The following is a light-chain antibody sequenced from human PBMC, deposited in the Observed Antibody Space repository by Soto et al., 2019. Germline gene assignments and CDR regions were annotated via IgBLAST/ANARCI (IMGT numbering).Light chain of an antibody. Sequence: QPVLAEPPSTVAAPGQKVTITFSGNSPKIGNNYVSWYQELPGTAPKLLIYDNNNRPSGIPDRFSGSKSGTSATLGITGLQTGDEADYYCGTWDNSLSLPYVFGTGTKVTVL. V-gene: IGLV1-51*01. CDR3: GTWDNSLSLPYV. CDR1: SPKIGNNY. J-gene: IGLJ1*01. CDR2: DNN.